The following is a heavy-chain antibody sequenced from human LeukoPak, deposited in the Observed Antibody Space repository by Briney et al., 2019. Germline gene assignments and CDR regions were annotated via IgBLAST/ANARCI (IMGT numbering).Heavy chain of an antibody. Sequence: GGSLRLSCAASGFTFNLYEMNWVRQAPGKGLEWVAAISTSGVGTVYADSVKGRFTLSRDNSKNTLYLQMNSLRAEDTALYYCARYPRGWENSFDIWGQGTMVSVSS. D-gene: IGHD1-26*01. J-gene: IGHJ3*02. CDR1: GFTFNLYE. CDR3: ARYPRGWENSFDI. CDR2: ISTSGVGT. V-gene: IGHV3-23*01.